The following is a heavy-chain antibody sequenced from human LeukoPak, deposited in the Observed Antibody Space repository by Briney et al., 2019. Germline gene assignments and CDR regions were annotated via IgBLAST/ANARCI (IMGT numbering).Heavy chain of an antibody. D-gene: IGHD3-22*01. V-gene: IGHV1-69*04. CDR2: IIPIFGIA. Sequence: GSSVKVSCKASGGTFSSYAISWVRQAPGQGLEWMGRIIPIFGIANYAQKFQGRVTITVDKSTSTAYMELSSLRSEDTAVYYCAREAVDSSGSESDYWGQGTLVTVSS. J-gene: IGHJ4*02. CDR3: AREAVDSSGSESDY. CDR1: GGTFSSYA.